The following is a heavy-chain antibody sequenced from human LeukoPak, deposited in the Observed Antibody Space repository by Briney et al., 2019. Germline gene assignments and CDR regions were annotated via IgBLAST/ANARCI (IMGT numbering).Heavy chain of an antibody. V-gene: IGHV3-53*01. Sequence: GESLRLFCAPSGFTVSSNYMSWVRQGPGKALEWVSVIYSGGSIYYADSVKGRFTISRDNSKNTLYLQMNSLRAEDTAVYYCASTSYSYAHAFDIWGQGTMVTVSS. J-gene: IGHJ3*02. CDR3: ASTSYSYAHAFDI. CDR1: GFTVSSNY. D-gene: IGHD5-18*01. CDR2: IYSGGSI.